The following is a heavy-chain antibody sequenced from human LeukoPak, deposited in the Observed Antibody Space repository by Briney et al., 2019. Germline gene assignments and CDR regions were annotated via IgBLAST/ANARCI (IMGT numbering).Heavy chain of an antibody. J-gene: IGHJ3*02. D-gene: IGHD1-26*01. Sequence: GASVKVSCKASGYTFTSYDINWVRQATGQGLEWMGWMNPSSGNTGYAQKFRGRVTMTRNTSISTAYMELSSLRSEDTAVYYCAILFVGASDAFDIWGQGTMVTVSS. CDR3: AILFVGASDAFDI. CDR1: GYTFTSYD. V-gene: IGHV1-8*01. CDR2: MNPSSGNT.